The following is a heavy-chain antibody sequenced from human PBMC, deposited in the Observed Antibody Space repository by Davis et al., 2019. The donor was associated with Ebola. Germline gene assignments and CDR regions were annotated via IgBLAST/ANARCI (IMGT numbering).Heavy chain of an antibody. J-gene: IGHJ4*02. Sequence: ASVKVSCKASGYTFTSYAMHWVRQAPGQRLEWMGWINAGNGNTKYSQKFQGRVTMTRDTSISTAYMELSRLRSDDTAVYYCARETYYYDSSGYYYVNYFDYWGQGTLVTVSS. CDR1: GYTFTSYA. V-gene: IGHV1-3*01. CDR2: INAGNGNT. CDR3: ARETYYYDSSGYYYVNYFDY. D-gene: IGHD3-22*01.